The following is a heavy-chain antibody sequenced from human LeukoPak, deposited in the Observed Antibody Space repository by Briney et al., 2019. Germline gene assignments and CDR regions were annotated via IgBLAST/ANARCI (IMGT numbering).Heavy chain of an antibody. D-gene: IGHD3-3*01. CDR3: AKARPGDHDFSYYYYGMDV. CDR2: MTGSSDST. CDR1: GFSFSSYA. V-gene: IGHV3-23*01. Sequence: GGSLRLSCAASGFSFSSYAMSWVRQTPGKGLQWVSGMTGSSDSTYYAGSVKGRFTISRDISKNTLYLQMNNLRVDDTAVYYCAKARPGDHDFSYYYYGMDVWGQGTTVTVSS. J-gene: IGHJ6*02.